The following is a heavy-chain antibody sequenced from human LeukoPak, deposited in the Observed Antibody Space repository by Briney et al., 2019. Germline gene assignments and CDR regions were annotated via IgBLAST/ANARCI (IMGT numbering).Heavy chain of an antibody. D-gene: IGHD3-9*01. CDR1: GFTFSSYS. J-gene: IGHJ6*02. CDR3: AKKYYDILTGYYVQYSAMDV. CDR2: ISDGGGSR. V-gene: IGHV3-23*01. Sequence: PGGSLRLSCAASGFTFSSYSMNWVRQAPGKGLEWVAGISDGGGSRNYADSVKGRFTISRDNPKNTLYLQMNSLRAEDTAVYFCAKKYYDILTGYYVQYSAMDVWGQGTTVTVSS.